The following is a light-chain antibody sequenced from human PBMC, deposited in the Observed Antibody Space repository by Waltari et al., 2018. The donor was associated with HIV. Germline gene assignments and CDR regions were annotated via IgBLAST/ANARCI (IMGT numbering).Light chain of an antibody. Sequence: EIVLTQSPGTLSLSPGERATLSCSTTQSISGSYLAWYQQKHGQAPRLLSYCASSKAAGIPDRYSGSGSGTDFTLTISRLEPEDFAVYFCQQYGSSPPLTFGGGTKVEIK. CDR2: CAS. CDR1: QSISGSY. V-gene: IGKV3-20*01. CDR3: QQYGSSPPLT. J-gene: IGKJ4*01.